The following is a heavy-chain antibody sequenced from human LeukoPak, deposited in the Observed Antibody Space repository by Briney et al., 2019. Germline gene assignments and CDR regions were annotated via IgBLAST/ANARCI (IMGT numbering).Heavy chain of an antibody. CDR3: ARARSVGLWAFDI. CDR1: GYTFTGYY. CDR2: INPNSGGT. J-gene: IGHJ3*02. V-gene: IGHV1-2*02. D-gene: IGHD2-2*01. Sequence: ASVKVSCKASGYTFTGYYMHWVRQAPGQGLEWMGWINPNSGGTNYAQKFQGRVTMTRDTSISTAYMELSRLRSDDTAVYYCARARSVGLWAFDIWGQGTMVTVSS.